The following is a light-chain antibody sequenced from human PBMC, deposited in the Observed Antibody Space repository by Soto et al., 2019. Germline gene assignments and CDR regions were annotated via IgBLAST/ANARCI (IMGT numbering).Light chain of an antibody. CDR2: GAS. J-gene: IGKJ3*01. CDR1: QSVSSN. Sequence: EIVMTQSPATLSVSPGERATLSCRASQSVSSNLAWYQQKPGQAPRLLIYGASTRATGVPARFSGSVSGTEFTLTISSLQSEDFVVYYCQQYDNWPFTFGPGTKVDIK. V-gene: IGKV3-15*01. CDR3: QQYDNWPFT.